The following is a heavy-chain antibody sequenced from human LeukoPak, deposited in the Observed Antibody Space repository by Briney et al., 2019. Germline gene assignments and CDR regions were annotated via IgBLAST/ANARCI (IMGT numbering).Heavy chain of an antibody. CDR2: ISGRGGSR. J-gene: IGHJ4*02. CDR3: AKNRPNVFQHIVVVGAANLNNFDY. D-gene: IGHD2-15*01. CDR1: GHTFSSDA. Sequence: GGSLRLSCAAPGHTFSSDAMSSVRQAPGKGLEMVQAISGRGGSRYNADSVKGRFANSRDNSKNTLYLQMNSLRAEDTAVYYCAKNRPNVFQHIVVVGAANLNNFDYWGQGTLVTVSS. V-gene: IGHV3-23*01.